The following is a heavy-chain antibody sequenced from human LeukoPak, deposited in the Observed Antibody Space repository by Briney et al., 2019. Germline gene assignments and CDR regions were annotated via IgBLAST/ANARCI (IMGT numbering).Heavy chain of an antibody. CDR1: EFTFTSYA. V-gene: IGHV3-30*02. J-gene: IGHJ4*02. CDR2: IRYDGTSK. Sequence: PGGSLRLSCAAPEFTFTSYAMHWVRQAPGKGLEWVAFIRYDGTSKYYADSVKGRFTISRDDSENTLYLQMNSLTAEDTAVYYCAKDLGGTFDYWGQGTLVTVSS. D-gene: IGHD1-26*01. CDR3: AKDLGGTFDY.